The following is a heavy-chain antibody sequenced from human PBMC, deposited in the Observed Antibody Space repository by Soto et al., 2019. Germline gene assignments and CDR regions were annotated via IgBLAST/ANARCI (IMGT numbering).Heavy chain of an antibody. Sequence: ASVKVSCKASGYTFTSYAMHWVRQAPGQRLEWMGWNNAGNGNTKYSQKFQGRVTITRDTSASTAYMELSSLRSEDTAVYYCARGSYYYDSSGYYTGAFDIWGQGTMVTVSS. J-gene: IGHJ3*02. CDR1: GYTFTSYA. CDR3: ARGSYYYDSSGYYTGAFDI. V-gene: IGHV1-3*01. CDR2: NNAGNGNT. D-gene: IGHD3-22*01.